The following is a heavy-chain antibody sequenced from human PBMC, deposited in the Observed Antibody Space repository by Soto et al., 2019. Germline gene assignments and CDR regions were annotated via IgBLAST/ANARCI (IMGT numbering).Heavy chain of an antibody. Sequence: QVQLVQSGAEVKKPGASVKVSCKASGYTFTSYYMHWVRQAPGQGLEWMGIINPSGGSISYAQKFQGRVTMTRDTSTSTVYMELSSLRSEDTAVYYCARDRVVVGRGHAFDIWGQGTMVTVSS. V-gene: IGHV1-46*01. CDR3: ARDRVVVGRGHAFDI. CDR1: GYTFTSYY. J-gene: IGHJ3*02. CDR2: INPSGGSI. D-gene: IGHD2-21*01.